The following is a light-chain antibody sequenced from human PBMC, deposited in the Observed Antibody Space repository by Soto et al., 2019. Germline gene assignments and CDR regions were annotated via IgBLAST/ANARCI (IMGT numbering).Light chain of an antibody. V-gene: IGKV1D-13*01. CDR2: DAS. Sequence: AIQLTQSPSSLSASVGDRVTITCRASQGISSALAWYQQKPGKAPKVLIYDASRLESGVPSRFSGSGSRTDFTLTISSLQPEDFATYYCQQFNNYPQTFGEGTKVEIK. CDR3: QQFNNYPQT. CDR1: QGISSA. J-gene: IGKJ1*01.